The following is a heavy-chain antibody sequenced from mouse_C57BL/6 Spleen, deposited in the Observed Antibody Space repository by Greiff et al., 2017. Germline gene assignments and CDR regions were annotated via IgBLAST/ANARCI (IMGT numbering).Heavy chain of an antibody. CDR1: GFTFSSYA. CDR2: ISDGGSYT. D-gene: IGHD4-1*02. CDR3: ARSTGPYYFDY. Sequence: EVMLVESGGGLVKPGGSLKLSCAASGFTFSSYAMSWVRQTPEKRLEWVATISDGGSYTYYPDNVKGRFTISRDNAKNNLYLQMSHLKSEDTAMYYCARSTGPYYFDYWGQGTTLTVSS. V-gene: IGHV5-4*03. J-gene: IGHJ2*01.